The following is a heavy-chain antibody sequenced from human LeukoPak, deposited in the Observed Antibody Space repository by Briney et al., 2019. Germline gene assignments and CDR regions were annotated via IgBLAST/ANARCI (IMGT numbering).Heavy chain of an antibody. CDR2: ISGSGGST. CDR1: GFTFSSYA. Sequence: GGSLRLSCAASGFTFSSYAMSWVRQAPGKGLEWVSAISGSGGSTYYADSVKGRFTISRDNSKNTLYLQMNSLRAEDTAVYYCAKDAAWDGYTYGAGVDYWGQGTLVTVSS. V-gene: IGHV3-23*01. J-gene: IGHJ4*02. CDR3: AKDAAWDGYTYGAGVDY. D-gene: IGHD5-18*01.